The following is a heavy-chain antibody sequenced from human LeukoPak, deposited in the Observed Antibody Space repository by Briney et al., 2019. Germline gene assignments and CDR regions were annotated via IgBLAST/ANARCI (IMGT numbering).Heavy chain of an antibody. Sequence: ASVKVSCKASGYTFTTYGINWVRQAPGQGLEWMGWISAYNGGYTNYARRVQGRVTMTTDTSTSTAYMELRSLGSDDTAVYYCARDSRGYCSKGACYSIDYWGQGTLVTVSS. CDR1: GYTFTTYG. CDR3: ARDSRGYCSKGACYSIDY. CDR2: ISAYNGGYT. D-gene: IGHD2-8*01. V-gene: IGHV1-18*01. J-gene: IGHJ4*02.